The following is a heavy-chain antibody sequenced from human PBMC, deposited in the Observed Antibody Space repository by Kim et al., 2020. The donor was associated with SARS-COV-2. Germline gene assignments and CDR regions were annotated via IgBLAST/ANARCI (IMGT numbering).Heavy chain of an antibody. V-gene: IGHV3-23*03. Sequence: GGSLRLSCAASGFTFWGYTMNWVRQAPGKGLEWVSLFYGGADATRYADSVKGRFTISRDNSKSTLYLQMTTLRVEDTAVYYCVKGTGFMLRSDSNYNLDV. CDR3: VKGTGFMLRSDSNYNLDV. CDR1: GFTFWGYT. CDR2: FYGGADAT. D-gene: IGHD3-16*01. J-gene: IGHJ6*01.